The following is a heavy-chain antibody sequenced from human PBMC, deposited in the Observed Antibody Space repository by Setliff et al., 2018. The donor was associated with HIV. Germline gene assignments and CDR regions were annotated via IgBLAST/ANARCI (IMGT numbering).Heavy chain of an antibody. J-gene: IGHJ6*02. CDR3: ARDSFGGEFTYYYYGMDV. D-gene: IGHD3-10*01. Sequence: GASVKVSCKASGGSFSSYAITWVRQAPGQRLEWMGGIIPIFGTANYAQKFQGRVTMTRDTSTSTVYMELSSLRSDDTAVYYCARDSFGGEFTYYYYGMDVWGQGTTVTVSS. CDR1: GGSFSSYA. CDR2: IIPIFGTA. V-gene: IGHV1-69*05.